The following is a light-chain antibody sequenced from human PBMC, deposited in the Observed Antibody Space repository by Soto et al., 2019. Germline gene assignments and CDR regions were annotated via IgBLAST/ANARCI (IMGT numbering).Light chain of an antibody. J-gene: IGKJ2*01. CDR2: DAS. CDR1: QSVSNY. Sequence: EIVLTQSPATLSLSPGERATLSCRASQSVSNYLAWYQQKPGQAPRLLVYDASNRAPGIPARFSGSGSGTDFTLTISSLEPEDFAVYYCQQRSNWPPYTFGQGTKLEIK. V-gene: IGKV3-11*01. CDR3: QQRSNWPPYT.